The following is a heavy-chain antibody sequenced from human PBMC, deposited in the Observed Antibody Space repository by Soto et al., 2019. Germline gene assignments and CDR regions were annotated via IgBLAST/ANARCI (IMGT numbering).Heavy chain of an antibody. Sequence: EVQLVESGGGLVKPGGSLRLSCAASGFTFSSYSMNWVRQAPGKGLEWVSSISSSSSYIYYADSVKGRFTISRDNAKNSLYLQMNSLRADDTAVYYCAPGSGYDFVYFDYWGQGTLVTVSS. CDR3: APGSGYDFVYFDY. CDR1: GFTFSSYS. D-gene: IGHD5-12*01. CDR2: ISSSSSYI. V-gene: IGHV3-21*01. J-gene: IGHJ4*02.